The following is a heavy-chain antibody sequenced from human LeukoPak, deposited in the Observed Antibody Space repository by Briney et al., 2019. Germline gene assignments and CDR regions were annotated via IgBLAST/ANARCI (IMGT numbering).Heavy chain of an antibody. CDR1: GFTFSSYA. CDR2: ISYDGSNK. V-gene: IGHV3-30*04. Sequence: PGGSLRLSCAASGFTFSSYAMHWVRQAPGKGLEWVAVISYDGSNKYYADSVKGRFTISRDNSKNTLYLQMNSLRAEDTAVYYCASLTSQITISAWGQGTLVTVSS. J-gene: IGHJ4*02. CDR3: ASLTSQITISA. D-gene: IGHD3-3*01.